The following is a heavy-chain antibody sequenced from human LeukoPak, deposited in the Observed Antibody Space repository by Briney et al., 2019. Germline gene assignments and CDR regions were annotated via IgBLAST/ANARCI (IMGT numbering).Heavy chain of an antibody. CDR3: TGRRQKYFRD. J-gene: IGHJ1*01. Sequence: SETLSLTCDVSRASATTDYWSWIRHPPGKGLECIGYIYNSGNTDYNPPLQSRLTLPVETSNHRFPLPLSSTASAATAGSYFTGRRQKYFRDWGQGTLVTVSS. V-gene: IGHV4-59*08. CDR2: IYNSGNT. D-gene: IGHD2/OR15-2a*01. CDR1: RASATTDY.